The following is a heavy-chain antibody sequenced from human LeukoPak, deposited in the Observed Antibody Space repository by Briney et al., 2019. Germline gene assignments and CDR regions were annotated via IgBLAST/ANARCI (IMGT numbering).Heavy chain of an antibody. CDR1: GGTFSSYA. CDR3: ATLRYFDWFYSGYFDY. J-gene: IGHJ4*02. Sequence: GASVTVSCKASGGTFSSYAISWVRQAPGQGLEWMGGIIPIFGTANYAQKFQGRVTITADESTSTAYMELSSLRSEDTAVYYCATLRYFDWFYSGYFDYWGQGTLVTVSS. D-gene: IGHD3-9*01. V-gene: IGHV1-69*13. CDR2: IIPIFGTA.